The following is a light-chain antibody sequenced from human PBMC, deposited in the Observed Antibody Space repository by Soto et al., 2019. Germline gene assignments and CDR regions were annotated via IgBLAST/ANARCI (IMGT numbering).Light chain of an antibody. Sequence: EIVMTQYPDTLYVSPGEGATLSCRASQSVRTKLAWYQQKAGQAPRLLIYGASTRATGIPDRFSGSGSGTEFTLTISSLQSEDFAVYYCQQYNSWPPITFGQGTRLEIK. CDR3: QQYNSWPPIT. V-gene: IGKV3-15*01. J-gene: IGKJ5*01. CDR1: QSVRTK. CDR2: GAS.